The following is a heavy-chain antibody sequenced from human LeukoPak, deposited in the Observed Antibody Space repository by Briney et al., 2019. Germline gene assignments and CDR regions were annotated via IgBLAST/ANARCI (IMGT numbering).Heavy chain of an antibody. J-gene: IGHJ6*03. D-gene: IGHD2-15*01. V-gene: IGHV3-9*01. CDR2: ISWNSGSI. CDR1: GFTFDDYA. Sequence: PGRSLRLSCAASGFTFDDYAMHWVRQAPGKGLEWVSGISWNSGSIGYADSVKGRFTISRDNSKNTLYLQMNSLGAEDTAVYYCAKDRWQLAPDYYYYMDVWGKGTTVTVSS. CDR3: AKDRWQLAPDYYYYMDV.